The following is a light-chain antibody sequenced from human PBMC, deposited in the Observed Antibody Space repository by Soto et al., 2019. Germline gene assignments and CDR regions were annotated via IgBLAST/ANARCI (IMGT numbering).Light chain of an antibody. CDR2: GAS. J-gene: IGKJ2*01. Sequence: EVVLTQSPGSLSLSPGERATLSCRASQSVTSSYLAWYQQKPGQAPRLLIYGASIRATVIPDRFSGSGSGADFTLTINRLEPEDFAVFYCQQYDGSTYTFGQGTKVEI. CDR1: QSVTSSY. CDR3: QQYDGSTYT. V-gene: IGKV3-20*01.